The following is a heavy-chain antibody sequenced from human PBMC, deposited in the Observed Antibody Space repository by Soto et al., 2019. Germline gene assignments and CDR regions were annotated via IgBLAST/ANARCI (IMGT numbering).Heavy chain of an antibody. J-gene: IGHJ6*02. CDR3: AKVRYSSPMGYYYGMDV. Sequence: QAPLEQSGGEVKKPGSSVKVSCKASRVAFSKFIVTWVRQAPGLGLEWVGGIIPIFGTANYAQTFQGRVTITADESTSTSYMEVNNLRSEDTAVYYCAKVRYSSPMGYYYGMDVWGQGTTVTVSS. V-gene: IGHV1-69*01. D-gene: IGHD6-19*01. CDR1: RVAFSKFI. CDR2: IIPIFGTA.